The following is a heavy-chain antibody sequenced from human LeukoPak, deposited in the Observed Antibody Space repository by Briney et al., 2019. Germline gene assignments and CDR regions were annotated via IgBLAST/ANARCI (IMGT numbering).Heavy chain of an antibody. V-gene: IGHV3-23*01. CDR1: GFTFSSYA. CDR3: AREYSSTSGRAFDI. Sequence: GGSLRLSCAASGFTFSSYAMSWVRQAPGKGLEWVSAISGSGGSTYYADSVKGRFTISRDNAKNSLFLQMNSLRADDTAVYYCAREYSSTSGRAFDIWGQGTMVTVSS. D-gene: IGHD6-6*01. CDR2: ISGSGGST. J-gene: IGHJ3*02.